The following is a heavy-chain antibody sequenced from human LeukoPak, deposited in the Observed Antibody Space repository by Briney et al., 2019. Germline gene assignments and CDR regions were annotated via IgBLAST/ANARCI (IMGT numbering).Heavy chain of an antibody. CDR3: ASPRGGYSPSKGSS. D-gene: IGHD5-18*01. Sequence: GGSLRLSCAASGFPFSSYAMSWVRQAPGKGLEWVSAISGSGGSTYYADSVKGRFTISRDNAKNSLYLQMNSLRAEDTAVYYCASPRGGYSPSKGSSWGQGTLVTVSS. CDR2: ISGSGGST. CDR1: GFPFSSYA. V-gene: IGHV3-23*01. J-gene: IGHJ5*02.